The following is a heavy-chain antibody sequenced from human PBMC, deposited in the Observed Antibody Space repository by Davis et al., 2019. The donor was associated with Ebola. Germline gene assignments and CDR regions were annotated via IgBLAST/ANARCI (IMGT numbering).Heavy chain of an antibody. CDR3: AKDSLWFGELLVHYYGMDV. CDR1: GFTFGDYA. Sequence: GGSLRLSCTASGFTFGDYAMSWFRQAPGKGLEWVGFIRSKAYGGTTEYAASVKGRFTISRDDSKSIAYLQMNSLRAEDTAVYYCAKDSLWFGELLVHYYGMDVWGQGTTVTVSS. CDR2: IRSKAYGGTT. D-gene: IGHD3-10*01. J-gene: IGHJ6*02. V-gene: IGHV3-49*03.